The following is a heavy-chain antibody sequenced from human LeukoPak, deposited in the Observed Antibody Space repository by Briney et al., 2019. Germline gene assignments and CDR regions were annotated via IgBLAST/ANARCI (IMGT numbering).Heavy chain of an antibody. D-gene: IGHD6-19*01. V-gene: IGHV4-59*12. CDR1: GGSISTYY. CDR3: ARRLRSSGWYLNWFDP. Sequence: SETLSLTCTVSGGSISTYYWSWIRQPSAMGLEYLGYINHSGSTNYNPSLKGRVTISVDTSKNQFSLKLSSVTAADTAVYYCARRLRSSGWYLNWFDPWGQGTLVTVSS. CDR2: INHSGST. J-gene: IGHJ5*02.